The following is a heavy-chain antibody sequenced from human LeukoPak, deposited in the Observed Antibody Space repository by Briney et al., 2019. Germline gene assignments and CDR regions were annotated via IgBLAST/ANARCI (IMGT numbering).Heavy chain of an antibody. J-gene: IGHJ4*02. CDR2: ISSSSSTI. CDR1: GFTFSDYY. V-gene: IGHV3-11*04. CDR3: ARDKPRWLQTGLDY. Sequence: PGGSLRLSCAASGFTFSDYYMSWIRQAPGKGLEWVSYISSSSSTIYYADSVKGRFTISRDNAKNSLYLQMNSLRAEDTAVYYCARDKPRWLQTGLDYWGQGTLVTVSS. D-gene: IGHD5-24*01.